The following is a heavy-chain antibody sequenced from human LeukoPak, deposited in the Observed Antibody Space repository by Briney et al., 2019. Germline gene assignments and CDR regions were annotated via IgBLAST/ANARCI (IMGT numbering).Heavy chain of an antibody. CDR3: ARARFEATVFSPLRY. CDR2: INGDGSST. CDR1: GFTFSSYW. Sequence: QPGGSLRLSCAASGFTFSSYWMHWVRQAPGKGLVWVSRINGDGSSTTYADSVKGRFTISRDNSKNTLYLQMNSLRAEDTAVYYCARARFEATVFSPLRYWGQGTLVTVSS. D-gene: IGHD4-17*01. V-gene: IGHV3-74*01. J-gene: IGHJ4*02.